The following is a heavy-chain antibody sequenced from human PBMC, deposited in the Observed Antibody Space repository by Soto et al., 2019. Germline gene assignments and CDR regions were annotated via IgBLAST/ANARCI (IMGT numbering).Heavy chain of an antibody. Sequence: QVQLVESGGGVVQPGRSLRLSCAASGFTFSSYAMHWVRQAPGKGLEWVAVISYDGSNKYYADSVKGRFTISRDNSKNKLYLQMNSLRAEDTAVYYCARDKEDRRYSSLIRDTYYYYGMDVWGQGTTVTVSS. CDR1: GFTFSSYA. J-gene: IGHJ6*02. D-gene: IGHD6-13*01. CDR3: ARDKEDRRYSSLIRDTYYYYGMDV. V-gene: IGHV3-30-3*01. CDR2: ISYDGSNK.